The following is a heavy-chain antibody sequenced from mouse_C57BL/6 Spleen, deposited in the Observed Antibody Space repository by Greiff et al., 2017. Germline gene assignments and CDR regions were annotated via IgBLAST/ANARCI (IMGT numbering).Heavy chain of an antibody. V-gene: IGHV1-69*01. Sequence: QVQLQQPGAELVMPGASVKLSCKASGYTFTSYWMHWVKQRPGQGLEWIGEIDPSDSYTNYNQKFKGKSTLTVDKSSSTAYMQLSSLTSEDSAVYYWARNYYGSSYYVDYWGQGTTLTVSS. CDR1: GYTFTSYW. D-gene: IGHD1-1*01. CDR2: IDPSDSYT. CDR3: ARNYYGSSYYVDY. J-gene: IGHJ2*01.